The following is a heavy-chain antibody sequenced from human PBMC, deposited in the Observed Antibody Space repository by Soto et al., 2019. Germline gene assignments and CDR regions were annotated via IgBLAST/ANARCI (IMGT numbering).Heavy chain of an antibody. CDR1: GFTFSSYA. D-gene: IGHD6-13*01. CDR2: ISYDGSNK. V-gene: IGHV3-30-3*01. CDR3: ARDLGSWDQYFQH. J-gene: IGHJ1*01. Sequence: GGSLRLSCAASGFTFSSYAMHWVRQAPGKGLEWVAVISYDGSNKYYADSVKGRFTISRDNSKNTLYLQMNSLRAEDTAVYYCARDLGSWDQYFQHWGQGTLVTVSS.